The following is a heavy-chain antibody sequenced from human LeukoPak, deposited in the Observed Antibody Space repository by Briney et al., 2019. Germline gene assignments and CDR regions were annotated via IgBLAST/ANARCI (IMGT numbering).Heavy chain of an antibody. CDR3: GRDLGGRWSY. V-gene: IGHV3-23*01. CDR1: GFTFTNYA. J-gene: IGHJ4*02. D-gene: IGHD3-16*01. CDR2: ISTSGGTT. Sequence: PGGSLRLSCAASGFTFTNYAMTWVRQAPGRGLEWVSVISTSGGTTSYADSVTGRFTISRDNAQNTLYLQMNSLSAEDTAVYYCGRDLGGRWSYWGQGALVTVSS.